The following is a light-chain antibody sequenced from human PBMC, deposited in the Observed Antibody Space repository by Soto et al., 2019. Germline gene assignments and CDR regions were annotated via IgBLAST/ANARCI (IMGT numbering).Light chain of an antibody. V-gene: IGKV3-20*01. CDR2: GAS. CDR3: QQYGGSPGCT. Sequence: EIVLTQSPGTLSLSPGERATLSCRASQSVSSSYLAWYQQTPGQAPRLLIYGASSRASGIPDRFSGSGSGTDFTLTISRLEPEDFAVYYCQQYGGSPGCTFGQGTKLEIK. CDR1: QSVSSSY. J-gene: IGKJ2*02.